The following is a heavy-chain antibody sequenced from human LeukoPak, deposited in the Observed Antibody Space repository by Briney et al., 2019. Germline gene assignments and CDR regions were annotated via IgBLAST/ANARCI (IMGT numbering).Heavy chain of an antibody. CDR3: ARGDFIAVAGTDYYYGMDV. V-gene: IGHV1-8*01. CDR1: GYTFTRYD. CDR2: MNRNSGNT. J-gene: IGHJ6*02. Sequence: ASVKVSCKASGYTFTRYDINWVRQATGQGLEWMGWMNRNSGNTGYAQKFQGRVTMTRNTSISTAYMELSSLRSEDTAVYYCARGDFIAVAGTDYYYGMDVWGQGTTVTVSS. D-gene: IGHD6-19*01.